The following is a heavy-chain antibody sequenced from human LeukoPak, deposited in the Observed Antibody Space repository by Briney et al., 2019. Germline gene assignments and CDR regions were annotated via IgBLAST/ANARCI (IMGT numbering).Heavy chain of an antibody. CDR1: GGSISSYY. J-gene: IGHJ6*03. CDR2: IYTSGST. D-gene: IGHD2-15*01. Sequence: PSETLSLTCSVSGGSISSYYWSWLRQPAGKGLEWIGRIYTSGSTNYNPSLKSRVTMSVDTSKNQFSLKLSSVTAADTAVYYCARLAPRDSFYYFYMDVWGTGTTVTVSS. V-gene: IGHV4-4*07. CDR3: ARLAPRDSFYYFYMDV.